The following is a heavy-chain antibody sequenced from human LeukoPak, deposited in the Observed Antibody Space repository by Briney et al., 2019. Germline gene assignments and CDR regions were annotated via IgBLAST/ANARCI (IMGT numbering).Heavy chain of an antibody. V-gene: IGHV3-66*01. CDR1: GFTVSSNY. CDR2: IYSGGST. D-gene: IGHD3-16*02. J-gene: IGHJ5*02. Sequence: PGGSLILSCAASGFTVSSNYMSWVRQAPGKGLEWVSVIYSGGSTYYADSVKGRFTISRDNSKNTLYLQMNSLRAEDTAVYYCARVIIISVARWFDPWGQGTLVTVSS. CDR3: ARVIIISVARWFDP.